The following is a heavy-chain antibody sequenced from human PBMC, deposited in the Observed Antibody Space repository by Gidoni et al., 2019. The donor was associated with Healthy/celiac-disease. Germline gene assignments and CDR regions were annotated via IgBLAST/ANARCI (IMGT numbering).Heavy chain of an antibody. V-gene: IGHV2-5*02. CDR2: IYWDDDK. J-gene: IGHJ4*02. D-gene: IGHD2-2*01. CDR3: AHRLKVVLAAPFDY. Sequence: QITLKESGPTLVKPTQTLTLTCPFSGFSLSPSGVGVGWIRQPPGKALEWLALIYWDDDKRYSPSLKSRLTITKDTSKNQVVLTMTNMDPVDTATYYCAHRLKVVLAAPFDYWGQGTLVTVSS. CDR1: GFSLSPSGVG.